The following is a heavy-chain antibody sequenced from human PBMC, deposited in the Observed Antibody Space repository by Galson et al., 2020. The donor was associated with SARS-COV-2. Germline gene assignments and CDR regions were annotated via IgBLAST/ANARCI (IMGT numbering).Heavy chain of an antibody. CDR3: ARDYGSGSYAFDI. V-gene: IGHV3-30*02. D-gene: IGHD3-10*01. Sequence: VAFIRNDGRDKYFADSVKGRFTMSRDNSKNTLYLQINTLRPEDTAVYYCARDYGSGSYAFDIWGQGTMVTVSS. J-gene: IGHJ3*02. CDR2: IRNDGRDK.